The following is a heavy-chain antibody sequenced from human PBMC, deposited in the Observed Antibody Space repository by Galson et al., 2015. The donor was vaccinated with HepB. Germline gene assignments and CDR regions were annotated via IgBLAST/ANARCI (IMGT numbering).Heavy chain of an antibody. CDR3: ARDNQISITMIALLQDLGWYFDL. CDR1: GFTFSSYA. D-gene: IGHD3-22*01. CDR2: ISYDGSNK. V-gene: IGHV3-30-3*01. Sequence: SLRLSCAASGFTFSSYAMHWVRQAPGKGLEWVAVISYDGSNKYYADSVKGRFTISRDNSKNTLYLQMNSLRAEDTAVYYCARDNQISITMIALLQDLGWYFDLWGRGTLVTVSS. J-gene: IGHJ2*01.